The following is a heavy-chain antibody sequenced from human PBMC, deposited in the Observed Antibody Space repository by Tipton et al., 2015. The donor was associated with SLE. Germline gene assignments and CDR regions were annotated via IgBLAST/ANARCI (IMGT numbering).Heavy chain of an antibody. D-gene: IGHD4-17*01. CDR3: ARRRYGVKVTTSSFDY. CDR1: GYSFTSYW. J-gene: IGHJ4*02. CDR2: IYPGDSET. V-gene: IGHV5-51*01. Sequence: VQLVQSGAEVKKPGESLKISCKGSGYSFTSYWIGWVRQMPGKGLEWMGIIYPGDSETRYSPSFQGQVTISADKSITTAYLQWSRLKASDTAMYYCARRRYGVKVTTSSFDYWGQGTLVTVSS.